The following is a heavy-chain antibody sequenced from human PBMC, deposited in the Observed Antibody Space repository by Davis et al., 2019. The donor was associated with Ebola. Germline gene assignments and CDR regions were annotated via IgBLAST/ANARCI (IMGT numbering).Heavy chain of an antibody. Sequence: MPGGSLRLSCAASGFTFSSYAMSWIRQPPGKGLEWIGEINHSGSTNYNPSLKSRVTISVDTSKNQFSLKLSSMTAADMAVYYCASRGNWGFYWGQGTLVTVSS. V-gene: IGHV4-34*01. CDR1: GFTFSSYA. J-gene: IGHJ4*02. D-gene: IGHD7-27*01. CDR2: INHSGST. CDR3: ASRGNWGFY.